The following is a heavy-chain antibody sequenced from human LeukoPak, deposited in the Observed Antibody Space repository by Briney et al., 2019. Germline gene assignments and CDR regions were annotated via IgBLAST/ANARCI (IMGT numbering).Heavy chain of an antibody. CDR3: ARSYCSTTSCYDADY. D-gene: IGHD2-2*01. J-gene: IGHJ4*02. V-gene: IGHV4-30-2*01. CDR2: IYHSGTT. CDR1: GDSISTGGYY. Sequence: PSETLSLTCTVSGDSISTGGYYWTWIRQPPGKGQEWIGYIYHSGTTYYNPSLKSRVTISVDRSKNQFSLKLSFLTAADTAVYYCARSYCSTTSCYDADYWGQGTLVTVSS.